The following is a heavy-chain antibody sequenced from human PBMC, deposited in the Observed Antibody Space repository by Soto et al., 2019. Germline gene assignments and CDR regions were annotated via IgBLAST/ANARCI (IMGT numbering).Heavy chain of an antibody. D-gene: IGHD3-22*01. V-gene: IGHV1-18*01. Sequence: ASVKVSCKASGYTFTSYGISWVRQAPGQGLEWMGWISAYNGNTNYAQKLQGRVTMTTDTSTSTAYMELRSLRSDDTAVYYCARHSPYDSSGYYPQYYYYYYGMDVWGQGTTVTVSS. CDR2: ISAYNGNT. CDR3: ARHSPYDSSGYYPQYYYYYYGMDV. J-gene: IGHJ6*02. CDR1: GYTFTSYG.